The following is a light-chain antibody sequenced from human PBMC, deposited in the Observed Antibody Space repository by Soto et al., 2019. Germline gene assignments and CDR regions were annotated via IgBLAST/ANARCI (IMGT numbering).Light chain of an antibody. CDR1: SSNIGAGYD. CDR3: HSYDSSLTLRV. J-gene: IGLJ1*01. CDR2: ANT. Sequence: QSVLTQPPSVSGAPGQRVTISCTGSSSNIGAGYDVHWYQQLPGTAPKLLIYANTNRPSGVPDRFSGSKSGTSASLAITGLQADDAAVYYRHSYDSSLTLRVFATGTKLTV. V-gene: IGLV1-40*01.